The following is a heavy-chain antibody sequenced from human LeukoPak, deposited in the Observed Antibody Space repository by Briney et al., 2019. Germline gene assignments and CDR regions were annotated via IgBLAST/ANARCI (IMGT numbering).Heavy chain of an antibody. CDR1: GFTFSYFW. J-gene: IGHJ3*02. CDR2: IKTKSEGGAT. CDR3: ARGTIRYAFDI. V-gene: IGHV3-15*01. D-gene: IGHD4/OR15-4a*01. Sequence: GGSLRLSCATSGFTFSYFWMSWVRQAPGKGLEWVARIKTKSEGGATDYPAPVEGRFTISRDDSKNMLYLQMNSLKTEDTAVYYCARGTIRYAFDIWGQGTMVAVSS.